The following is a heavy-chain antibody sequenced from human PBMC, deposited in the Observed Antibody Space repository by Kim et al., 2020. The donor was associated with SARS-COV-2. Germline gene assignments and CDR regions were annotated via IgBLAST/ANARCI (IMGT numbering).Heavy chain of an antibody. CDR3: ARDSRYYDILTGYYNYGMDV. CDR1: GFTFSSYS. V-gene: IGHV3-21*01. J-gene: IGHJ6*02. CDR2: ISSSSSYI. D-gene: IGHD3-9*01. Sequence: GGSLRLSCAASGFTFSSYSMNWVRQAPGKGLEWVSSISSSSSYIYYADSVKGRFTISRDNAKNSLYLQMNSLRAEDTAVYYCARDSRYYDILTGYYNYGMDVWGQGTTVTVSS.